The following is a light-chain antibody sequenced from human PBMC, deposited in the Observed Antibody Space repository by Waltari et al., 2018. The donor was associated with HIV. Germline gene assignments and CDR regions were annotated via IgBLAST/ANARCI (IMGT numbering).Light chain of an antibody. CDR2: DNT. J-gene: IGLJ3*02. CDR3: GTWDRTLGGGV. CDR1: SSNIGNDY. Sequence: QSVLTQPPSVSAAPGQKVTIPCPRSSSNIGNDYVSWYQHVPGPAPRLLIYDNTKRPSGIPDRFSGSKSGTSATLAITGLQTGDEADYYCGTWDRTLGGGVFGGGTKLTVL. V-gene: IGLV1-51*01.